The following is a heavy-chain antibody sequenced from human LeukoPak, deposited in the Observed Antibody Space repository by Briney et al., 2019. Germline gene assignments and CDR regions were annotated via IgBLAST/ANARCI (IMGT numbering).Heavy chain of an antibody. Sequence: ASVTVSFMSSVYTFTFYYMHWVRQAPGQGREWMGWINPNSGGTNYAQKFQGRVTMTRDTSISTAYMELSRLRSDDTAVYYCASRDRTVTTDFDYWGQGTLVTVSS. V-gene: IGHV1-2*02. J-gene: IGHJ4*02. CDR3: ASRDRTVTTDFDY. D-gene: IGHD4-17*01. CDR2: INPNSGGT. CDR1: VYTFTFYY.